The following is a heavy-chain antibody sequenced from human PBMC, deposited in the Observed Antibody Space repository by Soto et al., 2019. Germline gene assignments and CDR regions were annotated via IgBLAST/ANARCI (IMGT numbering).Heavy chain of an antibody. J-gene: IGHJ6*02. Sequence: QVQLVQSGAEMKKPGSSVTVSCKASGGTFSSFSINWVRQAPGQGLEWMGGIIPILTTADYAQKFQDRATITADVPTNTAYMTLRSLRSDDTAIYFCAKYQMLSGMQVWGQGTRVTVSS. CDR2: IIPILTTA. V-gene: IGHV1-69*12. CDR1: GGTFSSFS. D-gene: IGHD3-16*02. CDR3: AKYQMLSGMQV.